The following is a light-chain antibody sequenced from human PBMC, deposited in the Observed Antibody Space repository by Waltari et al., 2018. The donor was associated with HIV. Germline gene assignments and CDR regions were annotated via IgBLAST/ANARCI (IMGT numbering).Light chain of an antibody. V-gene: IGLV3-21*02. CDR3: QVWDSSRDWV. J-gene: IGLJ3*02. CDR2: DDS. CDR1: NTGSKS. Sequence: SNVLTQPPSVSVAPGQTARITCGGNNTGSKSVHWYQQRPGQAPVVVVFDDSDRPSGIPERFAGSNSGNTATLTISRVEAGYEADYYCQVWDSSRDWVFGGGTKLTVL.